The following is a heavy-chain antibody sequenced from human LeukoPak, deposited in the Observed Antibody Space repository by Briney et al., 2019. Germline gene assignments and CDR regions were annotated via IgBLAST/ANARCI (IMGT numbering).Heavy chain of an antibody. V-gene: IGHV1-18*01. J-gene: IGHJ4*02. CDR3: ARDLVVGATPGYDY. D-gene: IGHD1-26*01. CDR2: ISAYNGNT. Sequence: ASVTVSCKASGYTFTSYGISWVRQAPGQRLEWMGWISAYNGNTNYAQKLQGRVTMATDTSTSTAYMELRSLRSDDTAVYYCARDLVVGATPGYDYWGQGTLVTVSS. CDR1: GYTFTSYG.